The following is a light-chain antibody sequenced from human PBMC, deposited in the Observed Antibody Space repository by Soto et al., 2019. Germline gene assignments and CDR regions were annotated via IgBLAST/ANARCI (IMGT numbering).Light chain of an antibody. J-gene: IGLJ3*02. V-gene: IGLV2-14*01. CDR1: SSDVGGYNY. CDR2: EVS. Sequence: QSALTQPASVSGSPGQSITISCTGTSSDVGGYNYVSWYQQHPGKAPKLMIYEVSNRPSGVSNRFSGSKSGNTASLTISGLQAEDEADYYCSSYTTISTLEVFGGRTKLTVL. CDR3: SSYTTISTLEV.